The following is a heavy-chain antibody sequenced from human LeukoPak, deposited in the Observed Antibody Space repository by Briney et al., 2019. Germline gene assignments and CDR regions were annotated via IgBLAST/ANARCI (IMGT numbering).Heavy chain of an antibody. CDR3: ARAQFSRLGELDFDY. CDR1: GYTFTNYY. J-gene: IGHJ4*02. V-gene: IGHV1-46*01. CDR2: INPTGGST. D-gene: IGHD3-16*01. Sequence: ASVKVSCKAFGYTFTNYYIHWVRQAPGQGLEWMGIINPTGGSTIYAQNFQGRVTMTRDTSTNTVYMELSSLRSEDTAVYYCARAQFSRLGELDFDYWGQGTLVTVSS.